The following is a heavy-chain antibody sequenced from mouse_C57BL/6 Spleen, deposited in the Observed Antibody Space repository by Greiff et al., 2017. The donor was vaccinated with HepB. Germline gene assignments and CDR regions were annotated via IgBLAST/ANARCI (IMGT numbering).Heavy chain of an antibody. CDR2: ISSGGDYI. CDR3: TRGGNYSFYAMDY. CDR1: GFTFSSYA. D-gene: IGHD2-1*01. J-gene: IGHJ4*01. V-gene: IGHV5-9-1*02. Sequence: DVMLVESGEGLVKPGGSLKLSCAASGFTFSSYAMSWVRQTPEKRLEWVAYISSGGDYIYYADTVKGRFTISRDNARNTLYLQMSSLKSEDTAMYYCTRGGNYSFYAMDYWGQGTSVTVSS.